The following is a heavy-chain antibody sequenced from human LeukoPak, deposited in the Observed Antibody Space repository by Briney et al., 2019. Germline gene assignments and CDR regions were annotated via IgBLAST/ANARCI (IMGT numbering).Heavy chain of an antibody. Sequence: SETLSLTCTVSGGSISSSSYYWGWIRQPPGKGLEWIGSIYYSGSTYYNPSLKSRVTISVDTSKNQFSLKLSSATAADTAVYYCARVSRLVVVPAAGYFQHWGQGTLVTVSS. CDR3: ARVSRLVVVPAAGYFQH. D-gene: IGHD2-2*01. V-gene: IGHV4-39*07. CDR2: IYYSGST. CDR1: GGSISSSSYY. J-gene: IGHJ1*01.